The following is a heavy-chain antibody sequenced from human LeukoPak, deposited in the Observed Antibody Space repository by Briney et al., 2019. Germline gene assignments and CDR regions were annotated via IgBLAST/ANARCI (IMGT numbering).Heavy chain of an antibody. CDR1: GFTFSSYG. D-gene: IGHD2-2*01. CDR2: IWYDGSNK. V-gene: IGHV3-33*01. CDR3: ARGPVPAAMRGGWFDP. J-gene: IGHJ5*02. Sequence: GGSLRLSCAASGFTFSSYGMHWVRQAPGKGLEWVAVIWYDGSNKYYADSVKGRFTISRDNSKNTLYLQMNSLRSEDTAVYYCARGPVPAAMRGGWFDPWGQGTLVTVSS.